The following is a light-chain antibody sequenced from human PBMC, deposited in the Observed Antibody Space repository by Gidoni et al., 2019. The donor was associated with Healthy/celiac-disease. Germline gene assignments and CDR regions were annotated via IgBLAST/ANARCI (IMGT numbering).Light chain of an antibody. J-gene: IGLJ1*01. CDR3: CSYAGGYV. Sequence: QSDLTQPASVSGSPGQSITISCTGTSSDVGSYNLVSWYQQHPGKAPKLMIYEGSKRPSGVSNRFSGSKSGNTASLTISGLQAEDEADYYCCSYAGGYVFGTGTKVTVL. V-gene: IGLV2-23*01. CDR1: SSDVGSYNL. CDR2: EGS.